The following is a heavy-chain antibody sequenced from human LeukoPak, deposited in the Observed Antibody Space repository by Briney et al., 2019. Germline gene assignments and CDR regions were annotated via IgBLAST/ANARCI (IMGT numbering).Heavy chain of an antibody. D-gene: IGHD2-2*01. CDR1: GFTFSSYD. V-gene: IGHV3-23*01. J-gene: IGHJ4*02. CDR3: AKDYKAYCSSTSCRFDY. Sequence: QPGGSLRLSCAASGFTFSSYDMSWVRQAPGKGLEWVSYISGSGGSTYYADSVKGRFTISRDNSKNTLYLQMNSLRAEDTAVYYCAKDYKAYCSSTSCRFDYWGQGTLVTVSS. CDR2: ISGSGGST.